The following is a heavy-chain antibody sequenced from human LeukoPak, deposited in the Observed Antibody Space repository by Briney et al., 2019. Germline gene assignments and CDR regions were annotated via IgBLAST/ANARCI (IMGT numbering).Heavy chain of an antibody. D-gene: IGHD3-22*01. CDR2: IIPIFGTA. Sequence: GASVKVSCKASGGTFSSYAISWVRQAPGQGPEWMGGIIPIFGTANYAQKFQGRVTITADESTSTAYMELSSLRSEDTAVYYCARENYYDGSGSPSASAPVDHWGQGTLVTVSS. V-gene: IGHV1-69*13. CDR1: GGTFSSYA. J-gene: IGHJ4*02. CDR3: ARENYYDGSGSPSASAPVDH.